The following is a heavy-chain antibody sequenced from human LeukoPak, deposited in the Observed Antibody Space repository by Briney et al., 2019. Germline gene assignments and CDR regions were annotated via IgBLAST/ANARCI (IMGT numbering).Heavy chain of an antibody. D-gene: IGHD3-3*02. V-gene: IGHV4-39*01. CDR3: ARLARFPSVLEDWFDP. J-gene: IGHJ5*02. CDR2: IYYSGST. Sequence: SQTLSLTCTVSGGSISSGGYYWGWIRQPPGKGLEWIGSIYYSGSTYYNPSLKSRVTISVDTSKNQFSLKLSSVTAADTAVYYCARLARFPSVLEDWFDPWGQGTLVTVSS. CDR1: GGSISSGGYY.